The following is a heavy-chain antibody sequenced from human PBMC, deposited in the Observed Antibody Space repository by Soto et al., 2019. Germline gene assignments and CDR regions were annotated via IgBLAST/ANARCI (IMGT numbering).Heavy chain of an antibody. J-gene: IGHJ6*02. CDR2: IIPIFGTA. Sequence: SVKVSCKASGGTFSSYAVSWVRQAPGQGLEWMGGIIPIFGTANYAQKFQGRVTITADESTSTAYMELSSLRSEDTAVYYCARDRPTPPDSSSSLRFGYYYGMDVWGQGTTVTVSS. CDR3: ARDRPTPPDSSSSLRFGYYYGMDV. V-gene: IGHV1-69*13. CDR1: GGTFSSYA. D-gene: IGHD6-6*01.